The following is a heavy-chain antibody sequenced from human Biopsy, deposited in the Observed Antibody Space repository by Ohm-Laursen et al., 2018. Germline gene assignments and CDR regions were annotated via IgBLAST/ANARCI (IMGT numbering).Heavy chain of an antibody. CDR1: GGSISSSTTYY. CDR2: FYNTETT. CDR3: ARHPTGFWFDP. V-gene: IGHV4-39*01. J-gene: IGHJ5*02. Sequence: TLSLTCTVSGGSISSSTTYYWAWLRQPPGKGLEWIGSFYNTETTFYNPSLKSRVTISVDTSTNQFSLKVSSVTAADTALYFCARHPTGFWFDPWGHGTLVTVSS.